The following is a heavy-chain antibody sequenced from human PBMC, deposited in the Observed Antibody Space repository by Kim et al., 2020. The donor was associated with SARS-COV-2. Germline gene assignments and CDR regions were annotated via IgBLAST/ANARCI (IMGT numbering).Heavy chain of an antibody. D-gene: IGHD1-1*01. CDR1: GLTFSSYA. CDR2: ISGSGGST. V-gene: IGHV3-23*01. CDR3: AKGYHGTLYYFDY. J-gene: IGHJ4*02. Sequence: GGSLRLSCAASGLTFSSYAMSWVRQAPGKGLEWVSAISGSGGSTYYADSVKGRFTISRDNSKNTLYLQMNSLRAEDTAVYYCAKGYHGTLYYFDYWGQGTLVTVSS.